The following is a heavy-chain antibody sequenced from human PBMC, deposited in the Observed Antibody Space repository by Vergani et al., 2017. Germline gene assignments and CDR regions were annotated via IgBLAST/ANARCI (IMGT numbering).Heavy chain of an antibody. Sequence: QVHLQQWGTGLLKPSETLSLTCEVQGESFSGHYWSWIRQPPGKGLEWIGEINDNGYTNYNPLFESRVIVSADTSKNQFSLKLMSVTAADTAMYFCAVRAPVKMGRGENLTKRTFDYWSPGTLVTVSS. J-gene: IGHJ4*02. CDR2: INDNGYT. V-gene: IGHV4-34*01. CDR1: GESFSGHY. D-gene: IGHD3-10*01. CDR3: AVRAPVKMGRGENLTKRTFDY.